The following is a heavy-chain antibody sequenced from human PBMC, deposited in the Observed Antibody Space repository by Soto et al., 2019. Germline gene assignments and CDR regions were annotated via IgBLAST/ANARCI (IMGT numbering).Heavy chain of an antibody. D-gene: IGHD5-18*01. Sequence: SETLSLTCTVSGGSISSYYWSWMRHPPGKGLEWIGYIYYSGSTNYNPSLKSRVTISVDTSKNQFSLKLSSVTAADTAVYYCARDGTAMVPSYGMDVWGQGTTVTVSS. J-gene: IGHJ6*02. CDR1: GGSISSYY. CDR2: IYYSGST. CDR3: ARDGTAMVPSYGMDV. V-gene: IGHV4-59*01.